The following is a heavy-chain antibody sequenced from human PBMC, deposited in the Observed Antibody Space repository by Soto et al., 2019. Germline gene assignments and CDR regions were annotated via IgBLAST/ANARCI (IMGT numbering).Heavy chain of an antibody. CDR1: GYSISSGYY. V-gene: IGHV4-38-2*02. CDR3: ARDDIVVVTD. CDR2: IYHSGST. J-gene: IGHJ3*01. Sequence: PSETLSLTCAVSGYSISSGYYWGWIRQSPGRGLEWIGSIYHSGSTYYNPSLKSRVTISVDTSKNQFSLKLSSVTAADTAVYYCARDDIVVVTDWGQGTMVTFSS. D-gene: IGHD2-21*02.